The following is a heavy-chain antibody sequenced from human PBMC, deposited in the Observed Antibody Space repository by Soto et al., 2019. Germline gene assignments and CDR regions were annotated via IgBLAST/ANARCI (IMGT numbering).Heavy chain of an antibody. D-gene: IGHD2-2*01. V-gene: IGHV3-30-3*01. J-gene: IGHJ6*02. CDR1: GFTFSSYA. CDR2: ISYDGSNK. Sequence: GGSLRLSCAASGFTFSSYAMHWVRQAPGKGLEWVAVISYDGSNKYYADSVKGRFTISRDNSKNTLYLQMNSLRAEDTAVYYCARRGVPAAIVYYYGMDVWGQGTTVTVSS. CDR3: ARRGVPAAIVYYYGMDV.